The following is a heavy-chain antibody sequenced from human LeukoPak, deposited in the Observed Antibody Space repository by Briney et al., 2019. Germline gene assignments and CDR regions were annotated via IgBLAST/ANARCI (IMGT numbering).Heavy chain of an antibody. J-gene: IGHJ3*02. V-gene: IGHV4-4*07. CDR3: ARAKLWFGELSDAFDI. CDR2: ISATGST. CDR1: SGSISSFY. D-gene: IGHD3-10*01. Sequence: PSETLSLTCTVSSGSISSFYWSWIRQPAGKGLEWIGRISATGSTNYSPSLKSRVTISVDTSKNQFSLKLSSVTAADTAVYYCARAKLWFGELSDAFDIWGQGTMVTVSS.